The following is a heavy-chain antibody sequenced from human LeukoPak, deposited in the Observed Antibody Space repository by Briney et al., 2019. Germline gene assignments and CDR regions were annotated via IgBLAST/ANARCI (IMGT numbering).Heavy chain of an antibody. CDR2: VYYTGST. Sequence: SETLSLTCTVSSDSFNYVAFYWAWIRQPPGKGLEYIGNVYYTGSTYYNPSLKSRATISLDTSENHFSLSLSSVTAADTAVYYCVRATGRPRLAFDLWGRGTGVTVSS. J-gene: IGHJ3*01. D-gene: IGHD4-17*01. CDR1: SDSFNYVAFY. CDR3: VRATGRPRLAFDL. V-gene: IGHV4-39*02.